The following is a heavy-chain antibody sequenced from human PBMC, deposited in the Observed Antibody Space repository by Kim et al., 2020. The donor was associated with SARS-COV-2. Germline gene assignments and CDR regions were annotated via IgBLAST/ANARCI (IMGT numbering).Heavy chain of an antibody. CDR3: ARGHGSGSYSVWFDS. J-gene: IGHJ5*02. D-gene: IGHD3-10*01. Sequence: SETLSLTCAVYGGSFSGYYWSWIRQPPGKGLEWIGEINHSGSTNYNPSLKSRVTISVDTSKNQFSLKLSSVTAADTAVYYCARGHGSGSYSVWFDSWGQG. V-gene: IGHV4-34*01. CDR2: INHSGST. CDR1: GGSFSGYY.